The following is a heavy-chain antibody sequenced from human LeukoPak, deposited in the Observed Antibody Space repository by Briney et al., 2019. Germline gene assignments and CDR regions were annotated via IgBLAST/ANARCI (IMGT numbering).Heavy chain of an antibody. CDR2: IKQDGSEK. Sequence: GGSLRLSCAASGFTFSSYWMSWVRQAPGKGLEWEANIKQDGSEKYYVDSVKGRFTISRDNAKNSLYLQMNSLRAEDTAVHYCARELWFGTLDYYGMDVWGQGTTVTVSS. CDR3: ARELWFGTLDYYGMDV. D-gene: IGHD3-10*01. V-gene: IGHV3-7*05. CDR1: GFTFSSYW. J-gene: IGHJ6*02.